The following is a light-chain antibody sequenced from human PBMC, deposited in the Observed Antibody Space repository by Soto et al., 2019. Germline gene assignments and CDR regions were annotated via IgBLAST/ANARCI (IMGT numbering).Light chain of an antibody. CDR2: DVS. CDR3: SSYTSATTYV. Sequence: QSVLTQPASVSGSPGQSITISCTRTSSYVGAYNYDSWYQQYPGEAPKVIIYDVSHRPAGVSNRFSGSKSGNTASLTISGLQTQDEADYYCSSYTSATTYVFGTGTKVTVL. V-gene: IGLV2-14*01. J-gene: IGLJ1*01. CDR1: SSYVGAYNY.